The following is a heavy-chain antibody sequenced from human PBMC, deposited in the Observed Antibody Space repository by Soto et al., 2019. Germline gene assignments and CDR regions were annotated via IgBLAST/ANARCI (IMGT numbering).Heavy chain of an antibody. J-gene: IGHJ4*02. CDR3: ARDLYYYDSSVDY. CDR1: GYSISSGYY. V-gene: IGHV4-38-2*02. D-gene: IGHD3-22*01. CDR2: IYHSGST. Sequence: SETLSLTCAVSGYSISSGYYWGWIRQPPGKGLEWIGSIYHSGSTYYNPSLKSRVTISVDTSKNQFSLKLSSVTAADTAVYYCARDLYYYDSSVDYWGQGTLVTVSS.